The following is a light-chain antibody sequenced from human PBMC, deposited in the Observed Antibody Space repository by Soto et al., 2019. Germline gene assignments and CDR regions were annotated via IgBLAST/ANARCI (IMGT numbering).Light chain of an antibody. V-gene: IGKV1-5*03. CDR3: QQYNSYSPWT. CDR1: QSISSW. J-gene: IGKJ1*01. CDR2: EAS. Sequence: DIQMTQSPSTLSASLGDRVTITCRASQSISSWLAWYQQKPGKAPKLLIYEASSLESGVPSRFIGSGSETEFTLTISSLQHDDFANHFCQQYNSYSPWTFGQGTKVDIK.